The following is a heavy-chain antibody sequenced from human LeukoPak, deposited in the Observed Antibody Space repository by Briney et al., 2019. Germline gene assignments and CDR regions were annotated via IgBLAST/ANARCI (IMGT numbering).Heavy chain of an antibody. J-gene: IGHJ5*02. CDR1: GVNLNSYM. V-gene: IGHV3-21*01. CDR3: TRVAQSGPTGWFDP. D-gene: IGHD1-1*01. CDR2: ISSTGSYI. Sequence: PGGSLRLSCAASGVNLNSYMLNWVRQAPGKGLEWVSSISSTGSYIYYADSVKGRFTISRDNPGNVVYLQMDSLRAEDTAVYYCTRVAQSGPTGWFDPWGQGTLVTVSS.